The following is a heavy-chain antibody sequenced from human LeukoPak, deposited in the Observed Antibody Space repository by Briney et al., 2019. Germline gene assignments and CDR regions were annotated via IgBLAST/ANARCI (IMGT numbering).Heavy chain of an antibody. CDR3: TRHLVGAGYFDY. D-gene: IGHD2-15*01. Sequence: PSETLSLTCTVSGGFISSSSYYWGWIRQPPGKGLEWIGSIYYSGSTYYNPSLKSRVTISVDTSKNQFSLKLSSVTAADTAVYYCTRHLVGAGYFDYWGQGTLVTVSS. J-gene: IGHJ4*02. CDR2: IYYSGST. V-gene: IGHV4-39*01. CDR1: GGFISSSSYY.